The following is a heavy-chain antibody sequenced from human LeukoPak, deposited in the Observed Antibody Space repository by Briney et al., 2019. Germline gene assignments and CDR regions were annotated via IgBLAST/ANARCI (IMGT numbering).Heavy chain of an antibody. D-gene: IGHD4-17*01. Sequence: SETLSLTCTVSGGSISSSSYYWGWIRQPPGKGLEWIGSIYYSGSTYYNPSLKSRVTISVDTSKNQFSLKLSSVTAADTAVYYRARHYGDYRYYFDYWGQGTLVTVSS. V-gene: IGHV4-39*01. J-gene: IGHJ4*02. CDR1: GGSISSSSYY. CDR3: ARHYGDYRYYFDY. CDR2: IYYSGST.